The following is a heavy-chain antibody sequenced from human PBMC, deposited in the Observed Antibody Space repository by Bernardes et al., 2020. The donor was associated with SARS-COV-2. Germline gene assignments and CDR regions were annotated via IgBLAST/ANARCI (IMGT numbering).Heavy chain of an antibody. J-gene: IGHJ6*01. Sequence: SQTLSPTCTVSGGSIRSYYWSWIRQPAGQGLEWIGRIYTSGSTNYNPSLKSRVTMSVDTSKNQFSLKLSSVTAADTAVYYCARDGGYCSGGSCYLYYYYYGMDVWGQGTTVTVSS. CDR3: ARDGGYCSGGSCYLYYYYYGMDV. CDR1: GGSIRSYY. CDR2: IYTSGST. D-gene: IGHD2-15*01. V-gene: IGHV4-4*07.